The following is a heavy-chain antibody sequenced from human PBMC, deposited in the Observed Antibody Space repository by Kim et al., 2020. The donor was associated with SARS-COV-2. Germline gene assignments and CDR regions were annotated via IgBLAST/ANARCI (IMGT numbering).Heavy chain of an antibody. V-gene: IGHV6-1*01. CDR3: ARVLLWFGEPGYGMDV. CDR1: GDSVSSNSAA. D-gene: IGHD3-10*01. J-gene: IGHJ6*02. CDR2: TYYRSKWYN. Sequence: SQTLSLTCAISGDSVSSNSAACNWSRQSPSRGLEWLGRTYYRSKWYNDYAVSVKSRITINPDTSKNQFSLQLNSVTPEDTAVYYCARVLLWFGEPGYGMDVWGQGTTVTVSS.